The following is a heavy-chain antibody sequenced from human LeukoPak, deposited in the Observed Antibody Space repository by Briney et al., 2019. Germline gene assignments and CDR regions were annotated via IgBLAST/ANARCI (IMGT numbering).Heavy chain of an antibody. CDR3: ARSAYNYGYVYFDH. V-gene: IGHV1-2*02. J-gene: IGHJ4*02. CDR2: IDPNSDNI. CDR1: GYTFTGCF. D-gene: IGHD5-18*01. Sequence: ASVKVSCKASGYTFTGCFIHYVRQAPGQGLEWMGWIDPNSDNIRYSETFKDRVTMTRDTSTNAAYMELSWLRSDDTAVYYCARSAYNYGYVYFDHWGQGTLVIVSS.